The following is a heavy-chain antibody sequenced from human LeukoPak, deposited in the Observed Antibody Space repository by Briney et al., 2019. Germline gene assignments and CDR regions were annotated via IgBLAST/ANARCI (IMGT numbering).Heavy chain of an antibody. CDR3: ARDPRRDGYKQAAFDT. J-gene: IGHJ3*02. CDR1: GYTFTGYY. CDR2: INPNSGGT. D-gene: IGHD5-24*01. V-gene: IGHV1-2*02. Sequence: ASVKVSCKASGYTFTGYYMHWVRQAPGQGLEWMGWINPNSGGTNYAQKFQGRVTMTRDTSISTAYMELSRMRSDDTAVYYCARDPRRDGYKQAAFDTWGQGTMVTVSS.